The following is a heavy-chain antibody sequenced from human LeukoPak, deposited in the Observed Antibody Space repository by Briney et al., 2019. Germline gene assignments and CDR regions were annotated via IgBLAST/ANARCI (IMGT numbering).Heavy chain of an antibody. CDR1: GFTFSTYA. D-gene: IGHD2-15*01. V-gene: IGHV3-23*01. Sequence: PGGSLRLSCVASGFTFSTYAMSWVRQAPGKGLECVSAVGGGGGSTYYADSVKGWFTISRDTCKHTLYLQMNSLRAEDTAVYYCANRGQAGFCSGGSCYSPFDYWGQGTLVTVSS. J-gene: IGHJ4*02. CDR2: VGGGGGST. CDR3: ANRGQAGFCSGGSCYSPFDY.